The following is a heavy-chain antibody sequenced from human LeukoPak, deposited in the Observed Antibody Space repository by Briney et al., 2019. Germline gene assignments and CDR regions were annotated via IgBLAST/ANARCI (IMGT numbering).Heavy chain of an antibody. CDR1: GYTFTGYY. CDR2: INPNSGGT. Sequence: ASVKVSCKASGYTFTGYYMHWVRQAPGQGLEWMGWINPNSGGTNYAQKFQGRVTMTRDTSISTAYMELSRLRSDDTAVYYCARNKGYDFWSGSKRPVYYYYYMDVWGKGTTVTVSS. J-gene: IGHJ6*03. CDR3: ARNKGYDFWSGSKRPVYYYYYMDV. V-gene: IGHV1-2*02. D-gene: IGHD3-3*01.